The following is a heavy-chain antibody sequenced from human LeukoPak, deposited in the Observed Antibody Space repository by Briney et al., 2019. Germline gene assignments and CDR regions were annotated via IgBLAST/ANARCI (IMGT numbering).Heavy chain of an antibody. Sequence: GGSLRLSCAASGFAFSSYSMNWVRQAPGEGLEWVSSISSSSSYIYYADSVKGRFTISRDNAKNSLYVQMNSLRAEDTAVYYCARDGDHDAFDIWGQGTMVTVSS. CDR2: ISSSSSYI. CDR3: ARDGDHDAFDI. CDR1: GFAFSSYS. J-gene: IGHJ3*02. D-gene: IGHD2-21*01. V-gene: IGHV3-21*01.